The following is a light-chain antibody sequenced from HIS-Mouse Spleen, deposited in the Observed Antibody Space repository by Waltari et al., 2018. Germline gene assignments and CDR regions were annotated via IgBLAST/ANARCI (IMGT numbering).Light chain of an antibody. CDR3: QQYGSSPFT. Sequence: EIVLTQSPGTLSLSPGERATLSCRASQSVSSSYLAWYQQKPGQAPRLVIYRASSRASGIPDRFSGSGTGTDFTLTISRLEPEDFAVYYCQQYGSSPFTFGPGTKVDIK. CDR2: RAS. CDR1: QSVSSSY. J-gene: IGKJ3*01. V-gene: IGKV3-20*01.